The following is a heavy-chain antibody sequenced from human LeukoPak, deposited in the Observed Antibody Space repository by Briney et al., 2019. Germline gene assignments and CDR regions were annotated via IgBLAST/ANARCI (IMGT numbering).Heavy chain of an antibody. V-gene: IGHV1-2*02. CDR1: GYTFTGYY. J-gene: IGHJ4*02. D-gene: IGHD6-19*01. CDR2: INPNSGGT. Sequence: ASVKVSCKASGYTFTGYYMHWVRQAPGQGLEWMGWINPNSGGTNYAQKFQGRVTMTRDTSISTAYMELSRLRSDDTAVYYCARDKTGWYLFDYWGQGTLVTVSS. CDR3: ARDKTGWYLFDY.